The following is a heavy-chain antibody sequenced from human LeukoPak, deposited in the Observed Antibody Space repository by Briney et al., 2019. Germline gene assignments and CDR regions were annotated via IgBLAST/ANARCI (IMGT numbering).Heavy chain of an antibody. CDR1: GYSFSNYW. J-gene: IGHJ4*02. V-gene: IGHV5-51*01. CDR3: PRPSRNYFHY. CDR2: VYPGDTDT. Sequence: GESLKISXKGSGYSFSNYWIAWVRQMPGKGRQWMGSVYPGDTDTIYSPSFQGQVTISADKSFNPAYLQWSSMKASDTAIYCGPRPSRNYFHYRVQGTLANGSS.